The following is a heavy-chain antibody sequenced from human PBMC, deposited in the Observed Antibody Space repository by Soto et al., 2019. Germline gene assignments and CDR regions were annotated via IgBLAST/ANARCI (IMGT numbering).Heavy chain of an antibody. CDR3: ARDIVLVPFFFGYYGMDV. Sequence: SETLSLTCTVSGGSISSGDYYWSWIRQPPGKGLEWIGYIYYSGFTSYNPSLKSRVTISVDTSKNQFSLKLSSVTAADTAVYYFARDIVLVPFFFGYYGMDVWGQGTTVTVS. CDR1: GGSISSGDYY. J-gene: IGHJ6*02. V-gene: IGHV4-30-4*01. CDR2: IYYSGFT. D-gene: IGHD2-2*01.